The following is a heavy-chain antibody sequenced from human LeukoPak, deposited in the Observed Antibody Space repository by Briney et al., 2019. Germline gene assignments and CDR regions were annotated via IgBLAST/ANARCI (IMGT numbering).Heavy chain of an antibody. J-gene: IGHJ4*02. CDR3: ARGSGSYGPYYFDY. CDR2: ISYDGSNK. D-gene: IGHD1-26*01. CDR1: GFPFRSYD. V-gene: IGHV3-30*03. Sequence: PGGSLRLSCAASGFPFRSYDMHWVRQAPGKGLEWVAVISYDGSNKYYADSVKGRFTISRDNSKNTLYLQMNSLRAEDTAVDYCARGSGSYGPYYFDYWGQGTLVTVSS.